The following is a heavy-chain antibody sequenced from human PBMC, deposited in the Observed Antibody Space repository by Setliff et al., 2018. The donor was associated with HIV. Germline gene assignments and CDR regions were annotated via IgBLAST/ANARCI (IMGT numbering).Heavy chain of an antibody. CDR2: IYYSGST. Sequence: SETLSLTCTVSGGSISSYYWSWIRQPPGKGLEWIGYIYYSGSTNYNPSLKSRVTISVDTSKNQFSLKLSSVTAADTAVYYCARDGYTNGYGYYYFYMDVWGKGTTVTVSS. CDR1: GGSISSYY. CDR3: ARDGYTNGYGYYYFYMDV. V-gene: IGHV4-59*01. J-gene: IGHJ6*03. D-gene: IGHD5-18*01.